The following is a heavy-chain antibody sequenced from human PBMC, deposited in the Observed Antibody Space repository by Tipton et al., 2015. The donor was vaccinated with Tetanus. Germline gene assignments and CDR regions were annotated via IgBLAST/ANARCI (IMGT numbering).Heavy chain of an antibody. Sequence: LSCNVSGDSINSGRYFWSWIRQHPGKGLEWIGYISYNGVTDYNPSLESRVTISQDTSKNQFSLKLTSVTAADTAMYFCATSSFSFPDYWGQGILVTVSS. CDR1: GDSINSGRYF. CDR3: ATSSFSFPDY. J-gene: IGHJ4*02. V-gene: IGHV4-31*03. CDR2: ISYNGVT.